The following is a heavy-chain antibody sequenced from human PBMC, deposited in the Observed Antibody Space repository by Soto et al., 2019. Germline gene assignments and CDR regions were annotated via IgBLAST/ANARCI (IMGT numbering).Heavy chain of an antibody. J-gene: IGHJ5*02. D-gene: IGHD6-19*01. V-gene: IGHV4-31*03. Sequence: QVQLQESGPGLVKPSQTLSLTCTVSGGSISSGGYYWSWIRQHPGKGLEWIGYIYYSGSTYYNPSLKCRVTISVDTSKNQFSLKLSSVTAADTAVYYCAREIDSSGSRWFDPWGQGTLVTVSS. CDR2: IYYSGST. CDR3: AREIDSSGSRWFDP. CDR1: GGSISSGGYY.